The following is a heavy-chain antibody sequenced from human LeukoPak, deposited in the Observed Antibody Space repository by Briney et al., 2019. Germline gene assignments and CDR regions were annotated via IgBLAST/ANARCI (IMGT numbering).Heavy chain of an antibody. D-gene: IGHD2-2*01. V-gene: IGHV3-23*01. CDR2: LSVSGYNT. CDR1: GFTFSSYA. Sequence: GGSLRLSCAASGFTFSSYALSWVRQAPGKGLEWVSSLSVSGYNTYYADSVKGRFTISRDNSKNTVYLQMNSLRAEDTAVYYCAKDPYGTRYFDYWGQGTLVTVSS. CDR3: AKDPYGTRYFDY. J-gene: IGHJ4*02.